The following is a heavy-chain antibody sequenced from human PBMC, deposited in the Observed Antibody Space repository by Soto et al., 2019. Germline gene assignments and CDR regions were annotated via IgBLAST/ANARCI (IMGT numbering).Heavy chain of an antibody. CDR2: IYHSGST. CDR3: ARSYYYDSSGYQTGGLGY. D-gene: IGHD3-22*01. J-gene: IGHJ4*02. CDR1: GGSISSSNW. Sequence: QVQLQESGPGLVKPSGTLSLTCAVSGGSISSSNWWSWVRQPPGKGLEWIGEIYHSGSTNYNPSRKSRVTISVDKSKNQFSLKLSSVTAADTAVYYCARSYYYDSSGYQTGGLGYWGQGTLVTVSS. V-gene: IGHV4-4*02.